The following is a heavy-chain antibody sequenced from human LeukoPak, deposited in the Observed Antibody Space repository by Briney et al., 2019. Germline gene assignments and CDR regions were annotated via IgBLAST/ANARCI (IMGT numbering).Heavy chain of an antibody. CDR3: AREAGELDAFDI. CDR1: GGSISSGSYY. CDR2: IYTSGST. D-gene: IGHD1-26*01. Sequence: SQTLFLTCTVSGGSISSGSYYWSWIRQPAGKGLEWIGRIYTSGSTNYNPSLKSRVTISVDTSKNQFSLKLSSVTAADTAVYYCAREAGELDAFDIWGQGTMVTVSS. J-gene: IGHJ3*02. V-gene: IGHV4-61*02.